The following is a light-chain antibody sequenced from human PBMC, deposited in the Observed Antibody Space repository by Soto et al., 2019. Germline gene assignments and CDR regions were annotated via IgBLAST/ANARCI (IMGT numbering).Light chain of an antibody. CDR2: DAV. J-gene: IGKJ4*01. CDR1: QGVSSY. V-gene: IGKV3-11*01. CDR3: QHRNSWPLT. Sequence: EIVLTQSLATLALSPWERATLSCRASQGVSSYLAWYQQKPGKAPRLLIYDAVNSATGIPARFSGSGSGTDFIIAISILQPEDFAVYYCQHRNSWPLTFGGGTKVETK.